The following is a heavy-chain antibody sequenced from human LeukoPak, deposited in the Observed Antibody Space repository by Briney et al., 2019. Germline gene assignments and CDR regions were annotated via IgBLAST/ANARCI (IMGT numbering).Heavy chain of an antibody. CDR2: ISRSSSNI. CDR3: ARGMATLEVMPGCYY. CDR1: GFTFSSYE. V-gene: IGHV3-48*03. J-gene: IGHJ4*02. Sequence: PGDSLPLFRSASGFTFSSYEMNWVRQPPGKGLEGVSYISRSSSNIYYADSVKCRFTICRDNAKNSLYLQMNSLRAEDTTVYYCARGMATLEVMPGCYYWGQETLVSVSS. D-gene: IGHD5-24*01.